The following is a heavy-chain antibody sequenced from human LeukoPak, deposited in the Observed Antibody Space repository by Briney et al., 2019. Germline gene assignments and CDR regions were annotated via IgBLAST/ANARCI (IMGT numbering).Heavy chain of an antibody. V-gene: IGHV1-8*03. CDR1: GYTFTSYD. J-gene: IGHJ4*02. D-gene: IGHD2-21*02. CDR2: MNPNSGNT. Sequence: ASVKVSCKASGYTFTSYDINWVRQATGQGLEWMGWMNPNSGNTGYAQKFQGRVTITRNTSISTAYMELSSLRSEDTAVYYCARSSVVTAMRKLDFDYWGQGTLVTVSS. CDR3: ARSSVVTAMRKLDFDY.